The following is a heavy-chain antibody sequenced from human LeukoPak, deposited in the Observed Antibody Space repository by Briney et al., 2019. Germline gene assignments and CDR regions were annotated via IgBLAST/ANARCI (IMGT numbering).Heavy chain of an antibody. CDR2: IRSKANSYAT. CDR1: GFTFSGSA. J-gene: IGHJ4*02. CDR3: TPHPLRALDY. V-gene: IGHV3-73*01. Sequence: GGFLRLSCAASGFTFSGSAMHWVRQASGKGLEWVGRIRSKANSYATAYAASVKGRFTISRDDSKNTAYLQMNSLKTEDTAVYYCTPHPLRALDYWGQGTLVTVSS.